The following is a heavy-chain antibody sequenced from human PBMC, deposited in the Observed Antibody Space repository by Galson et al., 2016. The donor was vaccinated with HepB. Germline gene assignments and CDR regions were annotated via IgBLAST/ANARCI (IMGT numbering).Heavy chain of an antibody. V-gene: IGHV4-59*01. CDR1: GGSISSYY. CDR2: IYYSGRT. J-gene: IGHJ4*02. CDR3: ARGGGSYYVFDY. D-gene: IGHD1-26*01. Sequence: SETLSLTCTVSGGSISSYYWSWIRQSPGKGLEWIGYIYYSGRTNYNPSLKSRVTISVDTSKNQFSLKLKSVTAADTAVYYCARGGGSYYVFDYWGQGTLVTVSS.